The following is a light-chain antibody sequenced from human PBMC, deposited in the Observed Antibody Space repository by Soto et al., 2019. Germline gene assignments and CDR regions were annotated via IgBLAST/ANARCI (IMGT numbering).Light chain of an antibody. CDR2: GAS. CDR3: QQYGSSLWT. V-gene: IGKV3-20*01. J-gene: IGKJ1*01. CDR1: QSVGSRR. Sequence: TQSPGTLSFPXGESATLSWRARQSVGSRRLDWCRQQPGQXPRILXSGASSRAPGSPDRFSGSGSETDFTSPISRLEPEDFAVYYCQQYGSSLWTFGQGTKVDI.